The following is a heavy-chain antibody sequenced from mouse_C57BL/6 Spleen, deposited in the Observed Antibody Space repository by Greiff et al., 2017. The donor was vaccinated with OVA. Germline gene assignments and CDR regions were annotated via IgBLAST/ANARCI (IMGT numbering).Heavy chain of an antibody. CDR3: ARNGDDGYWAWFAY. V-gene: IGHV2-2*01. Sequence: VKLQESGPGLVQPSQSLSITCTVSGFSLTSYGVHWVRQSPGKGLEWLGVIWSGGSTDYNAAFISRLSISKDNSKSQVFFKMNSLQADDTAIYYCARNGDDGYWAWFAYWGQGTLVTVSA. CDR1: GFSLTSYG. J-gene: IGHJ3*01. D-gene: IGHD2-3*01. CDR2: IWSGGST.